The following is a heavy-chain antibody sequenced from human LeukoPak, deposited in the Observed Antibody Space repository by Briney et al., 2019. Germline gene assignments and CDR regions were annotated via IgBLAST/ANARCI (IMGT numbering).Heavy chain of an antibody. D-gene: IGHD3-3*01. Sequence: SVKVSCKASGGTFSSYAISWVRQAPGQGLEWMGRIIPILGIANYAQKFQGRVTITADKPTSTAYMELSSLRSEDTAVYYCARDSRRFGEYYFDYWGQGTLVTVSS. CDR1: GGTFSSYA. CDR2: IIPILGIA. CDR3: ARDSRRFGEYYFDY. V-gene: IGHV1-69*04. J-gene: IGHJ4*02.